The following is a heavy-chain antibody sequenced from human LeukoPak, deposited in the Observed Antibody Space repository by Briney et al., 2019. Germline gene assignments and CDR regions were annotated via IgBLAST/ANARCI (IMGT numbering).Heavy chain of an antibody. CDR2: IYSGGST. D-gene: IGHD6-13*01. J-gene: IGHJ4*02. Sequence: PGGSLRLSCAASGFTVSSNYMSWVRQAPGKGLEWVSVIYSGGSTYYADSVKGRFTISRDNSKNTLYLQMNSLRAEDTAVYYCARDPTLAAAGTGDYWGQGTLVTVSS. CDR3: ARDPTLAAAGTGDY. V-gene: IGHV3-53*01. CDR1: GFTVSSNY.